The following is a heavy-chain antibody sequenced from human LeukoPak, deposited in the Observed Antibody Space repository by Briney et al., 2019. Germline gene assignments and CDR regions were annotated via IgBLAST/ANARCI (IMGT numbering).Heavy chain of an antibody. J-gene: IGHJ4*02. V-gene: IGHV3-23*01. CDR3: AKDDYGPYVFDY. D-gene: IGHD4-17*01. Sequence: GGSLRLSCAASGFTVSSNYMSWVRQAPGKGLEWVSAISGSGGSTYYADSVKGRFTISRDNSKNTLYLQMNSLRAEDTAVYYCAKDDYGPYVFDYWGQGTLVTVSS. CDR2: ISGSGGST. CDR1: GFTVSSNY.